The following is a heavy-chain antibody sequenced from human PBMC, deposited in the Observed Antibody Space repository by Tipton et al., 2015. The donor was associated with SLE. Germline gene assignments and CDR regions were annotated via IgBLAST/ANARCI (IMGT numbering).Heavy chain of an antibody. CDR3: ASRKDGYNDAFDI. V-gene: IGHV4-59*01. J-gene: IGHJ3*02. CDR2: KYYSGST. Sequence: TLSLTCSASNGSIGSDYWTWIRQPPGKGLEWIGYKYYSGSTNYNPSLKSRVTMSVDTSKNHFSLKLNSVTAADTAVYYCASRKDGYNDAFDIWGQGTMVTVSS. D-gene: IGHD5-24*01. CDR1: NGSIGSDY.